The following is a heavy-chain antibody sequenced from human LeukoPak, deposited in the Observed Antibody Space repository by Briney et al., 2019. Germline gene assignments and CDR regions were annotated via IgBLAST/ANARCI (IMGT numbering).Heavy chain of an antibody. CDR2: IWYDGSNK. CDR3: ARERHGSTSASWFDP. D-gene: IGHD2-2*01. J-gene: IGHJ5*02. V-gene: IGHV3-33*08. CDR1: GFTVSSNY. Sequence: GGSLRLSCAASGFTVSSNYMSWVRQAPGKGLEWVAVIWYDGSNKYYADSVKGRFTISRDNSKNTLYLQMNSLRAEDTAVYYCARERHGSTSASWFDPWGQGTLVTVSS.